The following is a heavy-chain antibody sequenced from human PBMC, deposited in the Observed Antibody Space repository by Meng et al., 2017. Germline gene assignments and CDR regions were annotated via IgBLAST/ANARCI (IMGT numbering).Heavy chain of an antibody. CDR2: IYYSGST. CDR3: ARVSAGSKAYFDY. CDR1: GGSISSGGYY. Sequence: QVHLQESGPALVKPSQTLSLTCTDSGGSISSGGYYWSWIRQHPGKGLEWIGYIYYSGSTYYNPSLKSLVTISVDTSKNQFSLKLSSVTAADTAVYYCARVSAGSKAYFDYWGQGTLVTVSS. J-gene: IGHJ4*02. V-gene: IGHV4-31*01. D-gene: IGHD6-13*01.